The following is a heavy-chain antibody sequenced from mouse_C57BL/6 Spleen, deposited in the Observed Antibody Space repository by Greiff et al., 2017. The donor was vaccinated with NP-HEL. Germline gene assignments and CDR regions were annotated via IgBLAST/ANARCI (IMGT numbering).Heavy chain of an antibody. CDR1: GFTFSDYY. CDR2: ISNGGGST. D-gene: IGHD2-4*01. Sequence: EVQRVESGGGLVQPGGSLKLSCAASGFTFSDYYMYWVRQTPEKRLEWVAYISNGGGSTYYPDTVKGRFTISRDNAKNTLYLQMSRLKSEDTAMYYCARQGDYDYGPAWFAYWGQGTLVTVSA. CDR3: ARQGDYDYGPAWFAY. J-gene: IGHJ3*01. V-gene: IGHV5-12*01.